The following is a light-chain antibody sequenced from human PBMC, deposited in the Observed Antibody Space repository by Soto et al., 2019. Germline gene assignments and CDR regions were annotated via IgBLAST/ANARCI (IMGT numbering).Light chain of an antibody. CDR2: AAS. V-gene: IGKV1-17*01. CDR3: LQHNSYPLT. J-gene: IGKJ1*01. Sequence: DIQMTQSPSSLSASVGDRFTITCRASQDISDDLGWYQQKPGTAPKRLIYAASSLQGGVPSRFSGSGSGTEFTLTISSLQPEDFATYYCLQHNSYPLTFGQGTKVDIK. CDR1: QDISDD.